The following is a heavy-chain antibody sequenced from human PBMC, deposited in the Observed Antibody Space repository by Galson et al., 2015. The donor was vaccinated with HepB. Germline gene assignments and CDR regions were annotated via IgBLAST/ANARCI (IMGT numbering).Heavy chain of an antibody. CDR3: ARVDITMIVVAPDY. V-gene: IGHV3-48*01. Sequence: SLRLSCAASGFTFSSYSMNWVRQAPGKGLEWVSYIGSSSSTIYYADSVKGRFTISRDNAKNSLYLQMNSLRAEDTAVYYCARVDITMIVVAPDYWGQGTLVTVSS. CDR2: IGSSSSTI. J-gene: IGHJ4*02. D-gene: IGHD3-22*01. CDR1: GFTFSSYS.